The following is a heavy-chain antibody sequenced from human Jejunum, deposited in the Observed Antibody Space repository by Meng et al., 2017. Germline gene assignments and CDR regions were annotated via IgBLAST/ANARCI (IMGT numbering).Heavy chain of an antibody. CDR1: GGAVSSAGYQ. D-gene: IGHD1-26*01. CDR3: ARDHMGSLDY. CDR2: AST. V-gene: IGHV4-61*08. Sequence: VPLPAAGPGLVRPAETLSLICSVSGGAVSSAGYQWSWIRQPPGKGLEWIGYASTNYNPSLKSRVTISVDTSKNQFSLRLTSVTAADTAVYYCARDHMGSLDYWGQGILVTVSS. J-gene: IGHJ4*02.